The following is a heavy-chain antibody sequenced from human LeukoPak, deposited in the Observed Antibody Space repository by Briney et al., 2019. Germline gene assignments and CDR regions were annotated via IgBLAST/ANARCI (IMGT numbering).Heavy chain of an antibody. D-gene: IGHD3-16*01. CDR3: ARLKLGAYFDL. CDR2: VYNSGDT. Sequence: SETLSLTCTASGGSTSSDYWSWIRQSPGKGLGWVGYVYNSGDTGKNPSLKSRVTILLDTSKNQCSLKLTSVSAADTAVYYCARLKLGAYFDLWGRGTLVTVSS. CDR1: GGSTSSDY. V-gene: IGHV4-59*08. J-gene: IGHJ2*01.